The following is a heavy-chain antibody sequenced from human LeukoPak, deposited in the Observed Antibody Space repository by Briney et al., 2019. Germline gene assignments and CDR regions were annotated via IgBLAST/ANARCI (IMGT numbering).Heavy chain of an antibody. CDR1: GFSLTTSGVG. CDR2: IYWDDDK. CDR3: AHRSFTTVTTMYYFDY. Sequence: SDPTLVKPTQTLTLTCTFSGFSLTTSGVGVGWIRQPPGKALEWLVLIYWDDDKRYNPSLKSRLAITKDTSKNQVVLRMTNVDPVDTATYYCAHRSFTTVTTMYYFDYWGQGTLVTVSS. D-gene: IGHD4-11*01. J-gene: IGHJ4*02. V-gene: IGHV2-5*02.